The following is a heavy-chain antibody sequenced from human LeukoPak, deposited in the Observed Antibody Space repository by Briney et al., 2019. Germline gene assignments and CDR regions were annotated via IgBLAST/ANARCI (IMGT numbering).Heavy chain of an antibody. V-gene: IGHV4-30-4*08. CDR2: IYYSGST. CDR1: GGSISSGGYY. J-gene: IGHJ4*02. CDR3: ARGIAAAGTDY. Sequence: SETLSLTCTVSGGSISSGGYYWSWIRQPPGKGLEWIGYIYYSGSTYYNPSLKSRVTISVDASKNQFSLKLSSVTAADTAVYYCARGIAAAGTDYWGQGTLVTVSS. D-gene: IGHD6-13*01.